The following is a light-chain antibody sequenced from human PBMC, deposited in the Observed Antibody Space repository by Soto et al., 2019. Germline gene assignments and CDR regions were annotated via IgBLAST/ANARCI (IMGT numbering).Light chain of an antibody. CDR3: QQRSDWAIS. J-gene: IGKJ5*01. CDR2: HTS. CDR1: QSVGGS. V-gene: IGKV3-11*01. Sequence: TXXXSPGETTTLSCRASQSVGGSLAWYQQSPGQAPRLLVYHTSNRATGIPDRFSASGSGTDFTLTISSLEPEDFAVYYCQQRSDWAISFGQGTRLEIK.